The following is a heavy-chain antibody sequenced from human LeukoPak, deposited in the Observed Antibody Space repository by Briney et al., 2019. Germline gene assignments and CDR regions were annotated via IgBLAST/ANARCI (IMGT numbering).Heavy chain of an antibody. V-gene: IGHV4-59*01. CDR3: ARGLAYCGGDCYDY. CDR1: GGSISNYY. D-gene: IGHD2-21*01. Sequence: SETLSLTCTVSGGSISNYYWSWIRQPPAKGLEWIGYIFYSGSTNYNPSLKSRVTISVDTSRNHFSLNLSSLTAADTAVYYCARGLAYCGGDCYDYWGQGILVTVSS. J-gene: IGHJ4*02. CDR2: IFYSGST.